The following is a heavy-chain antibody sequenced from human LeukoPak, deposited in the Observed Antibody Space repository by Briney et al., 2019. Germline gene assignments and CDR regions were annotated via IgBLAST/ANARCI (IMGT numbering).Heavy chain of an antibody. CDR1: GFTFSSYS. V-gene: IGHV3-21*01. D-gene: IGHD6-13*01. J-gene: IGHJ3*02. CDR2: IRRSRSNI. Sequence: GGSLRLSCAASGFTFSSYSMNWLRQAPGKGLEGVPSIRRSRSNIYYADSVKGPSTISRDNAKTSLYLHMHSLRAEDTAVYYCARWGIAAAGTMWGPDAFDIWGQGTMVTVSS. CDR3: ARWGIAAAGTMWGPDAFDI.